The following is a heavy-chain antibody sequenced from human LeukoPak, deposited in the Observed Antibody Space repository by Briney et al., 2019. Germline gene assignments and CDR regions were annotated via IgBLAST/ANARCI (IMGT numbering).Heavy chain of an antibody. CDR1: GFTFSSYA. CDR2: ISSSADST. Sequence: PGGSLRLSCEVSGFTFSSYAMSWVRQAPGKGLAWVSVISSSADSTYYADSVKGRFTISRDNSKNTLYLQMNNLRAEDTAVYYCAKPLEKYTYGGNFDYWGQGILVTVSS. CDR3: AKPLEKYTYGGNFDY. V-gene: IGHV3-23*01. D-gene: IGHD4-23*01. J-gene: IGHJ4*02.